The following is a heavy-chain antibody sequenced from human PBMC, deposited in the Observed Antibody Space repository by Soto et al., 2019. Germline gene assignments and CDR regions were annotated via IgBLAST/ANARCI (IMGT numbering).Heavy chain of an antibody. D-gene: IGHD6-19*01. J-gene: IGHJ4*02. CDR2: INSNGGSA. V-gene: IGHV3-64D*08. Sequence: GGSLRLSCSASGLTFSSFTMHWVRQAPGKGLEYVSAINSNGGSANYGDSVKGRFTISRDNPKNTLYLQMSSLRVEDTALYYRVTNSGWSLRDFDYWGQGTLVTVSS. CDR3: VTNSGWSLRDFDY. CDR1: GLTFSSFT.